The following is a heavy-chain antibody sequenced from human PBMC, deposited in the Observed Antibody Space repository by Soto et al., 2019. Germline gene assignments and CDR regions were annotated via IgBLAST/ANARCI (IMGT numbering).Heavy chain of an antibody. CDR1: GGSISSGDYY. CDR3: ASSDFWSGYPHPYYYGMDV. D-gene: IGHD3-3*01. CDR2: IYYSGST. Sequence: QVQLQESGPGLVKPSQTLSLTCTVSGGSISSGDYYWSWIRQPPGKGLEWIGYIYYSGSTYYNPSLKSRVTISVDTSKNQFSLKLSSVTAADTAVYYCASSDFWSGYPHPYYYGMDVWGQGTTVTVSS. V-gene: IGHV4-30-4*01. J-gene: IGHJ6*02.